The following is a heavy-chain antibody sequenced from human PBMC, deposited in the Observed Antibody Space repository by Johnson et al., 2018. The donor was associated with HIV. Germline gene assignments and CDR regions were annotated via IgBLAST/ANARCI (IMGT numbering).Heavy chain of an antibody. D-gene: IGHD6-19*01. CDR3: AKGGSAVAVAFDI. Sequence: QVQLVESGGGVVQPGGSLRLSCAASGFTFDDYAMHWVRQAPGKGLEWVSGINSDGSSTTYADSVKGRFTISRDNAKNTLFLQMNSLRAEDTAVYYCAKGGSAVAVAFDIWGQGTMVTVSS. CDR1: GFTFDDYA. V-gene: IGHV3-NL1*01. CDR2: INSDGSST. J-gene: IGHJ3*02.